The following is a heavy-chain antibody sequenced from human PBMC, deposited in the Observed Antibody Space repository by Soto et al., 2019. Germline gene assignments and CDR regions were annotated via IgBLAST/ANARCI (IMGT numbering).Heavy chain of an antibody. D-gene: IGHD3-22*01. J-gene: IGHJ4*02. CDR1: GYTLTELS. CDR3: ATIHSSGGRYYFDY. V-gene: IGHV1-24*01. CDR2: FDPEDGET. Sequence: GASVKVSCKVSGYTLTELSMHWVRQAPGKGLEWMGGFDPEDGETIYAQKFQGRVTMTEDTSTDTAYMELSSLRSEDTAVYYCATIHSSGGRYYFDYWGQGTLVTVSS.